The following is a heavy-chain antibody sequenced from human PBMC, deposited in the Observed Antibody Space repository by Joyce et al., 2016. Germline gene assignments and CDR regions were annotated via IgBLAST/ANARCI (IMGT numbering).Heavy chain of an antibody. J-gene: IGHJ4*02. V-gene: IGHV3-15*01. CDR1: GFTFRKAW. CDR2: IKCRSDGGTG. CDR3: YSFFK. Sequence: EVRLVVSGGGLVKPGGSLRLSCAASGFTFRKAWMNGVRQAPVRGVEWVGRIKCRSDGGTGDYAAPVKGRFTISRDDSKYTLYLQMNSLKTEDTAVYYCYSFFKWGQGTRVTVSS. D-gene: IGHD4-11*01.